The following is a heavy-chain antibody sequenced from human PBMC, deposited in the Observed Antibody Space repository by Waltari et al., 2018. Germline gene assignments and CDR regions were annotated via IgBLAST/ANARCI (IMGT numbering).Heavy chain of an antibody. V-gene: IGHV1-8*02. CDR3: ARGINPSQDDAFDI. J-gene: IGHJ3*02. Sequence: QVQLVQSGAEVKKPGASVKVSCKASGYTFTSYDINWVRQAIGQGLERVGWRNPNSGNTGNAQNVQGRVTMTRNTSISTAYLVLSSLRSEDTAVYYCARGINPSQDDAFDIWGQGTMVTVSS. CDR2: RNPNSGNT. CDR1: GYTFTSYD.